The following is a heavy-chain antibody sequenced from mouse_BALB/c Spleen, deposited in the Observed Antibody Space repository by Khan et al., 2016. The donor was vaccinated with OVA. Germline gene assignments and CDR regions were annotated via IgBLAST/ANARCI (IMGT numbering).Heavy chain of an antibody. J-gene: IGHJ2*01. CDR2: INPTSGYT. V-gene: IGHV1-4*01. CDR1: GYTFTTYC. Sequence: QVQLQQSGAELAKPGASVKMSCTASGYTFTTYCMHWVKQRPGQGLEWIGNINPTSGYTDYNQKFKDKATLTADKSSSTAYMQLSSLTSDDAAVYYDGRDRIDYWGQGTTLTVSS. CDR3: GRDRIDY.